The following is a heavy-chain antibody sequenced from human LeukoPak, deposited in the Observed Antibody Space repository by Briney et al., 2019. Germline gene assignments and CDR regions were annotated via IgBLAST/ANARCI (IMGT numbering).Heavy chain of an antibody. D-gene: IGHD2-15*01. V-gene: IGHV4-38-2*01. CDR3: VRPGDCSGGSCYWFDP. Sequence: PSETLSLTCAVSTYSISSGYYWGWVRQPPGRGLEWIGSIYNSGTTYYNPSLKSRVTISVDTSKNQFSLKLNSVTAADTAVYYCVRPGDCSGGSCYWFDPWGQGTLVTASS. CDR2: IYNSGTT. CDR1: TYSISSGYY. J-gene: IGHJ5*02.